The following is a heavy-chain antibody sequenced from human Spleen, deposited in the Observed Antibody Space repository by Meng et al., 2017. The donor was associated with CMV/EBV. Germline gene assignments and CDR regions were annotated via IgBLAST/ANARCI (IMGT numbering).Heavy chain of an antibody. J-gene: IGHJ4*02. CDR2: ITSSGGYT. V-gene: IGHV3-21*01. Sequence: GGSLRLSCAASGFTFSSYSMTWVRQAPGKGLEWVSSITSSGGYTYYADSVKGRFTISRDNAKNSLYLQMNSLRAEDTAVYYCARINSEYSSSPPYFDYWGQGTLVTVSS. CDR3: ARINSEYSSSPPYFDY. CDR1: GFTFSSYS. D-gene: IGHD6-6*01.